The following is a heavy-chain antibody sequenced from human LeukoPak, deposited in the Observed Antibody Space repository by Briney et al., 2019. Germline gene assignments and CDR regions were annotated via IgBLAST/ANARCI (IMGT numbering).Heavy chain of an antibody. D-gene: IGHD2-15*01. V-gene: IGHV1-2*02. CDR3: ARISRGRYYFDY. CDR2: LNPDSGGT. CDR1: QSTFTPYY. Sequence: GASVKVSCTPSQSTFTPYYIHWVRQAPRHGLEWMGWLNPDSGGTNYAQKFQGRVSMTSDTSISTAYLDLNSLISDDTAVFYCARISRGRYYFDYWGQGTLVTVSS. J-gene: IGHJ4*02.